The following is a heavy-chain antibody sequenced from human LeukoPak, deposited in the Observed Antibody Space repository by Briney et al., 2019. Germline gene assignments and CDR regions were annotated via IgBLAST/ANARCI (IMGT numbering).Heavy chain of an antibody. J-gene: IGHJ4*02. Sequence: ASVKVSCKASGYTFTSYDINWVRQATGQGLEWMGWMNPNSGNTGYAQKFQGRVTMTRDMSTSTVYMELSSLRSEDTAVYYCARDAKLYPHGGVFDYWGQGTLVTVSS. CDR2: MNPNSGNT. D-gene: IGHD2-8*01. CDR3: ARDAKLYPHGGVFDY. V-gene: IGHV1-8*01. CDR1: GYTFTSYD.